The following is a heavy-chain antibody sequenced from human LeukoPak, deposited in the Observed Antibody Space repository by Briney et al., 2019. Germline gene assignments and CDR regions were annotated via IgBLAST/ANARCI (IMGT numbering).Heavy chain of an antibody. J-gene: IGHJ4*02. V-gene: IGHV3-48*04. CDR1: GFTFNSYW. Sequence: GGSLRLSCAASGFTFNSYWMTWVRQAPGKGLEWVSFISTSSETTYYADSVKGRFTVSRDNAKNSLYLQMNSLRADDTAIYFCARDNWKDCWGQGTLVTVSS. CDR3: ARDNWKDC. D-gene: IGHD1-20*01. CDR2: ISTSSETT.